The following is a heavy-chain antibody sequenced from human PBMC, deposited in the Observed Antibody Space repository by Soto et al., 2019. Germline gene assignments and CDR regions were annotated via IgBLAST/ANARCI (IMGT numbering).Heavy chain of an antibody. CDR1: GGSVSSGSYY. Sequence: QVQLQESGPGLVKPSETLSLTCTVSGGSVSSGSYYWSWIRQPPGKGLEWIGYIYYSGSTNYNPSLKSRDTISVDTSKNQFSMKLSSVTAADTAVYYCARAGGSYLAFDYWGQGTLVTVSS. CDR3: ARAGGSYLAFDY. J-gene: IGHJ4*02. D-gene: IGHD1-26*01. CDR2: IYYSGST. V-gene: IGHV4-61*01.